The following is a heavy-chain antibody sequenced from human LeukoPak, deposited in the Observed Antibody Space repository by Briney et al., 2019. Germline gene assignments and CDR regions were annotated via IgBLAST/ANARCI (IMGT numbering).Heavy chain of an antibody. V-gene: IGHV3-48*01. CDR2: ISTSGSTI. Sequence: QAGGSLRLSCAASVFTFSSYSMNWVRQAPGKGLEWVSYISTSGSTIYYADSVKGRFTISRDNAKNSLYLQMNSLRAEDMALYYCAKDVSSGWYGVDYWGQGTLVTVSS. CDR3: AKDVSSGWYGVDY. D-gene: IGHD6-19*01. CDR1: VFTFSSYS. J-gene: IGHJ4*02.